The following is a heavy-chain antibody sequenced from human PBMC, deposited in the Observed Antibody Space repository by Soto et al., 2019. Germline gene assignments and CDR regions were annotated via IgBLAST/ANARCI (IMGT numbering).Heavy chain of an antibody. J-gene: IGHJ5*02. CDR1: GFTFISYA. V-gene: IGHV3-30-3*01. D-gene: IGHD3-10*01. Sequence: PGGSLRLSCAASGFTFISYAMHWVRQAPGKGLEWVAVISYDGSNKYYADSVKGRFTISRDNSKNTLYLQVNSLRAEDTAVYYCARDWVPPGKSHFSNWFDPWGQGTLVTVSS. CDR3: ARDWVPPGKSHFSNWFDP. CDR2: ISYDGSNK.